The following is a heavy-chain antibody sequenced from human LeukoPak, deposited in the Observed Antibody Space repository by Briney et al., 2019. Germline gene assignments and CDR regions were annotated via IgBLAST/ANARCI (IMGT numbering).Heavy chain of an antibody. D-gene: IGHD6-13*01. CDR1: GGSITDYY. CDR2: IYYRGNT. V-gene: IGHV4-59*01. CDR3: ARSLYRATAGADFDF. J-gene: IGHJ4*02. Sequence: SETLSLTCTVSGGSITDYYWSWIRQPPGKGLEWTGHIYYRGNTNYNPSLKSRVTISVDASKIHFSLRLRSVAAADTAVYYCARSLYRATAGADFDFWGQGTRVTVSS.